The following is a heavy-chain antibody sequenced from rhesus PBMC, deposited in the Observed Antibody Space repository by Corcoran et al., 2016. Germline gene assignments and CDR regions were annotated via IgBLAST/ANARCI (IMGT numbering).Heavy chain of an antibody. Sequence: QVQLQESGPGLVKPSETLSLTCAVSGGSFSGYYWGWIRQPPGKGLEWIGYISSSSGTTAYTPPLKGRVTISPDTSKTHFSLKLSSVTAADTAVYYCARVPVHDNIWTGYIFNGFDVWGPGVLVTVSS. V-gene: IGHV4-165*01. D-gene: IGHD3-3*01. CDR3: ARVPVHDNIWTGYIFNGFDV. CDR1: GGSFSGYY. CDR2: ISSSSGTT. J-gene: IGHJ5-1*01.